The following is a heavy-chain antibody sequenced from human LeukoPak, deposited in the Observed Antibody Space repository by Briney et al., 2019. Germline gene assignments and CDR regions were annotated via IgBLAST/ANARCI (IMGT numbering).Heavy chain of an antibody. CDR3: ARGGLIQRHAFDI. Sequence: GGSLRLSCAASGFTFSDTWMHWVRQAPGEGLVWVSRIRSDGSDTRYAESVKGRFTISRDNAKNSLYLQMNSLRGEDTALYYCARGGLIQRHAFDIWGQGTMVTVSS. CDR1: GFTFSDTW. D-gene: IGHD1-1*01. CDR2: IRSDGSDT. V-gene: IGHV3-74*01. J-gene: IGHJ3*02.